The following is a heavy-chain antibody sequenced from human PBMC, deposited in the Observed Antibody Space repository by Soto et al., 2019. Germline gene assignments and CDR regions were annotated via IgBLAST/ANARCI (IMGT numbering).Heavy chain of an antibody. CDR2: IYHSGST. J-gene: IGHJ5*02. D-gene: IGHD4-17*01. Sequence: SETLSLTCAVSGGSISSGGYSWSWIRQPPGKGLEWIGYIYHSGSTYYNPSLKSRVTISVDRSKNQFSLKLSSVTAADTAVYYCARVIYPPHYGDHEEFDPWGQGTLVTVSS. V-gene: IGHV4-30-2*01. CDR3: ARVIYPPHYGDHEEFDP. CDR1: GGSISSGGYS.